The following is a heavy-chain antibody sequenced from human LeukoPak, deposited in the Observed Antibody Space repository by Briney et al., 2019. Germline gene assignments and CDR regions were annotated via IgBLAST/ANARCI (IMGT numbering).Heavy chain of an antibody. CDR2: IYHSGST. V-gene: IGHV4-38-2*01. CDR3: ARRYSSGWYNY. D-gene: IGHD6-19*01. CDR1: GYSISSGYY. Sequence: SETLSLTCAVSGYSISSGYYWGWIRQPPGKGLEWIGSIYHSGSTYYNPSLKSRVTISVDTSKNQFSLKLSSVTAADTAVYYCARRYSSGWYNYWGQGTLVTVPS. J-gene: IGHJ4*02.